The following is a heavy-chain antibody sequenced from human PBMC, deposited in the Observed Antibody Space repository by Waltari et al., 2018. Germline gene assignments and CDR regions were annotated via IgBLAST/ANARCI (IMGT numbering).Heavy chain of an antibody. Sequence: QVQLQESGPGLVKPSETLSLPCTVAGGPISSSYWSWIRQPPGKGLEWLGYIYSSGSSNYNPSLKSRVTISVDTSKNQFSLKLNSVTAADTAVYYCARVLRSAWGVWFDPWGPGTLVIVSS. J-gene: IGHJ5*02. V-gene: IGHV4-59*01. CDR1: GGPISSSY. CDR2: IYSSGSS. CDR3: ARVLRSAWGVWFDP. D-gene: IGHD3-16*01.